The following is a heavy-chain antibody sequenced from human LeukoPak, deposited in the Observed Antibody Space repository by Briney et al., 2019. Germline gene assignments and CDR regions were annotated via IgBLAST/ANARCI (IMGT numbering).Heavy chain of an antibody. V-gene: IGHV4-34*01. CDR2: INHSGST. D-gene: IGHD2-21*02. CDR3: ARDTTYCGGGCYNLTDY. J-gene: IGHJ4*02. Sequence: SETLSLTCAVYGGSFSGYYWTWIRQPPGKGLEWIGEINHSGSTNYNPSLKSRVTISAVTSKNQFSLKLSSVTAADTAVYYCARDTTYCGGGCYNLTDYWGQGTLVSVSS. CDR1: GGSFSGYY.